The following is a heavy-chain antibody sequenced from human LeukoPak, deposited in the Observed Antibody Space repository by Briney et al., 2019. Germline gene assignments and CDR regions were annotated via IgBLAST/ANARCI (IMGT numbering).Heavy chain of an antibody. J-gene: IGHJ6*03. Sequence: GGSLRLSCAASGFTFSSYSMNWVRQAPGKGLEWVSAISGSGGSTYYADSVKGRFTISRDNSKNTLYLQMNSLRAEDTAEYYCAKIKGYFEHYMDVWGKGTTVTVSS. V-gene: IGHV3-23*01. CDR3: AKIKGYFEHYMDV. CDR2: ISGSGGST. CDR1: GFTFSSYS. D-gene: IGHD3-9*01.